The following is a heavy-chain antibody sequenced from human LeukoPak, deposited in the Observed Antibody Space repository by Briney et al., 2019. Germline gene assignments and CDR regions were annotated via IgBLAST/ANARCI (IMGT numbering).Heavy chain of an antibody. CDR2: IYHSGST. Sequence: SETLSLTCTVSGGSISSGGYYWSWIRQPPGKGLEWIGYIYHSGSTYYNPSLKSRVTISVDRSKNQFSLKLSSVTAADTAVYYCARGGEYSSSSQLYYYYYMDVWGKGTTVTVSS. J-gene: IGHJ6*03. CDR1: GGSISSGGYY. CDR3: ARGGEYSSSSQLYYYYYMDV. V-gene: IGHV4-30-2*01. D-gene: IGHD6-6*01.